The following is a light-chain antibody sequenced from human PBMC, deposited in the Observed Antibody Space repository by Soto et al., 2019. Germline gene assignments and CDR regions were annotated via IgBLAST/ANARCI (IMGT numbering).Light chain of an antibody. CDR1: QGVRDD. Sequence: IQMTQSPSSLSASVGDRVTITCRASQGVRDDVGWYQQKPGKAPKLLIYSASTLQSGVPSRFSGSGSGTDFTLTISGLLPEDFATYYCIQESNYPLTFGGGTKVDIK. V-gene: IGKV1-6*01. CDR3: IQESNYPLT. CDR2: SAS. J-gene: IGKJ4*01.